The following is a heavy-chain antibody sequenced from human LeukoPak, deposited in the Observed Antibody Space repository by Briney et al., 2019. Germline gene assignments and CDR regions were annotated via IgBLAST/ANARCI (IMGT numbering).Heavy chain of an antibody. CDR2: MNPNSGNT. CDR3: ARGGYFGSGLFWDIMRYYFDY. V-gene: IGHV1-8*03. D-gene: IGHD3-10*01. CDR1: GYTFTNYD. Sequence: ASVKVSCKASGYTFTNYDINWVRQATGQGLEWMGWMNPNSGNTGYAQKFQGRVTITRNPSVPTAYMELSSLRSEDTAVYYCARGGYFGSGLFWDIMRYYFDYWGQGTLVTVSS. J-gene: IGHJ4*02.